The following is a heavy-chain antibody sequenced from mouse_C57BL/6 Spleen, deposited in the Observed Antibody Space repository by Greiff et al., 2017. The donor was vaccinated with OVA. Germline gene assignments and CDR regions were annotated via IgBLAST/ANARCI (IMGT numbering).Heavy chain of an antibody. J-gene: IGHJ2*01. CDR2: ISSGSSTI. Sequence: EVMLVESGGGLVKPGGSLKLSCAASGFTFSDYGMHWVRQAPETGLEWVAYISSGSSTIYYADTVKGRFTISRDNAKNTLFLQMTSLRSEDTAMYYCARPITTVVATGFDYWGQGTTLTVSS. CDR1: GFTFSDYG. D-gene: IGHD1-1*01. CDR3: ARPITTVVATGFDY. V-gene: IGHV5-17*01.